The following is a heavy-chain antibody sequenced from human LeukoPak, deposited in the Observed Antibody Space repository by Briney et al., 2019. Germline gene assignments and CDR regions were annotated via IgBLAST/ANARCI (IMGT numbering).Heavy chain of an antibody. CDR3: ARGGMGNRGGYSYGYYYYMDV. J-gene: IGHJ6*03. CDR1: GGSISSSSYY. D-gene: IGHD5-18*01. CDR2: IYYSGST. Sequence: PSETLSLTCTVSGGSISSSSYYWGWIRQPPGKGLEWIGSIYYSGSTYYNPSLKSRVTISVDTSKNQFSLKLSSVTAADTAVYYCARGGMGNRGGYSYGYYYYMDVWGKGTTVTISS. V-gene: IGHV4-39*07.